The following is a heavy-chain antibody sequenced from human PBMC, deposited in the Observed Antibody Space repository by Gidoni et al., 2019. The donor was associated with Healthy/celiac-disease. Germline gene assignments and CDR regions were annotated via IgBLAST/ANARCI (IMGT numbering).Heavy chain of an antibody. CDR2: ISSSSSYI. D-gene: IGHD6-19*01. CDR3: AREDSSARYFDY. J-gene: IGHJ4*02. CDR1: GFTFSSYS. Sequence: EVQLVESGVGLVKPGGSLRLSCAASGFTFSSYSMNWVRQAPGKGLEWVSSISSSSSYIYYADSVKGRFTSSRDNAKNSLYLQMNSLRAEDTAVYYCAREDSSARYFDYWGQGTLVTVSS. V-gene: IGHV3-21*01.